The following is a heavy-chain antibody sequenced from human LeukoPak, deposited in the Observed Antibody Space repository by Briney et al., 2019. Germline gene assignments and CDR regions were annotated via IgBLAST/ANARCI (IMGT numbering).Heavy chain of an antibody. D-gene: IGHD3-22*01. CDR3: ARGGDYYYDSSGYLDAFDI. V-gene: IGHV4-30-2*01. Sequence: SETLSLTCTVSGGAISDYYWTWIRQPPGKGLEWIGYIYHSGSTYYNPSLKSRVTISVDRSKNQFSLKLSSVTAADTAVYYCARGGDYYYDSSGYLDAFDIWGQGTMVTVSS. CDR2: IYHSGST. J-gene: IGHJ3*02. CDR1: GGAISDYY.